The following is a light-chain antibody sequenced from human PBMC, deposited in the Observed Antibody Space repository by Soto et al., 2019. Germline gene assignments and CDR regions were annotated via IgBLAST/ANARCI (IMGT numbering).Light chain of an antibody. CDR2: GAS. CDR1: QSVSSSY. CDR3: QQYGSSPMGT. J-gene: IGKJ2*02. V-gene: IGKV3-20*01. Sequence: EIVLTQSPGTLSLSPGERATLSCRASQSVSSSYLAWYQQKPGQAPRLLIYGASSRATGIPDRFSGSGSGTDFTLTISRLEPKDFAVYYCQQYGSSPMGTFGQGTKLEIK.